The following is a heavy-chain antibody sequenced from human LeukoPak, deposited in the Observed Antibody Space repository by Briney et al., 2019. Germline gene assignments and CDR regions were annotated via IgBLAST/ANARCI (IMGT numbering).Heavy chain of an antibody. CDR3: ARLSGGYFDWLFDY. J-gene: IGHJ4*02. V-gene: IGHV4-61*08. Sequence: PSETLSLTCTVSGGSISSGGYYWSWIRQHPGKGLEWIGYIYYSGSTNYNPSLKSRVTISVDTSKNQFSLKLSSVTAADTAVYYCARLSGGYFDWLFDYWGQGTLVTVSS. CDR2: IYYSGST. CDR1: GGSISSGGYY. D-gene: IGHD3-9*01.